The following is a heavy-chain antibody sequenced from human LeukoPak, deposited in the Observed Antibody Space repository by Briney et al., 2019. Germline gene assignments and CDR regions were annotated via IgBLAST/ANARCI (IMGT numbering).Heavy chain of an antibody. J-gene: IGHJ6*03. Sequence: GGSLRLSCATSGFTFSSYWMSWVRQAPGKGLEWVSGINWNGGSTGYADSVKGRFTSSRDNAKNSLYLQMNSLRAEDTALYYCARHYSNYFYYYYMDVWGKGTTVTVSS. CDR2: INWNGGST. V-gene: IGHV3-20*04. CDR3: ARHYSNYFYYYYMDV. CDR1: GFTFSSYW. D-gene: IGHD4-11*01.